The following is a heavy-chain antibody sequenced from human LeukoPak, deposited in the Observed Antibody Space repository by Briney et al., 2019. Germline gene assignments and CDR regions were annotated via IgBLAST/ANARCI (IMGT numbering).Heavy chain of an antibody. Sequence: ASETLSLTCTVSGGSINSYYWSWIRQPPGKGLEWIGYIYYSGSTNYNPSLKSRVTISVDTSKNQFSLELSSVTAADTAVYYCARHAYGDLYYFDYWGQGTLVTVSS. CDR1: GGSINSYY. V-gene: IGHV4-59*08. CDR2: IYYSGST. CDR3: ARHAYGDLYYFDY. J-gene: IGHJ4*02. D-gene: IGHD4-17*01.